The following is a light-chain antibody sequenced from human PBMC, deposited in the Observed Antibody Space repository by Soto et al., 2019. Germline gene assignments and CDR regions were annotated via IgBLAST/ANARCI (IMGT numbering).Light chain of an antibody. Sequence: EIVLTQSPGTLSLSPGERAILSCRASQTVRNNYLAWYQQKPGQAPRLLIYDATSRATGIPDRFSGSGSGTDFTLTINRLEPEDFAVYYCQQYGSSLWTFGQGTKVDIK. J-gene: IGKJ1*01. CDR2: DAT. CDR1: QTVRNNY. CDR3: QQYGSSLWT. V-gene: IGKV3-20*01.